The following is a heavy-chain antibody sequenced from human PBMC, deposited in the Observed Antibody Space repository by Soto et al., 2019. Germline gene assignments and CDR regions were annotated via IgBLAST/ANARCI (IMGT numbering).Heavy chain of an antibody. Sequence: GSLRLSCAASGFTFSSYAMNWVRQAPGRGLEWVSTITDSGANTYYADSVKGRFTVSRDNSKNTLYLQMNSLRAEDTAVYYCAKTFYYGSGTQIVFDNWGQGTLVTVSS. CDR3: AKTFYYGSGTQIVFDN. CDR2: ITDSGANT. CDR1: GFTFSSYA. J-gene: IGHJ4*02. V-gene: IGHV3-23*01. D-gene: IGHD3-10*01.